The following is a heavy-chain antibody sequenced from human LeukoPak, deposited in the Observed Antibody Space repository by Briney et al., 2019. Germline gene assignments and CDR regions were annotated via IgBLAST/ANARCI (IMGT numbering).Heavy chain of an antibody. J-gene: IGHJ4*02. Sequence: SETLSLTCTVSGGSISSSSYYWGWIRQPPGKGLEWIGSIYYSGSTYYNPSLKSRVTISVDTSKNQFSLKLSSVTAADTAVYYCARSRLLWFGKPTAYYFDYWGQGTLVTVSS. CDR3: ARSRLLWFGKPTAYYFDY. V-gene: IGHV4-39*07. CDR2: IYYSGST. D-gene: IGHD3-10*01. CDR1: GGSISSSSYY.